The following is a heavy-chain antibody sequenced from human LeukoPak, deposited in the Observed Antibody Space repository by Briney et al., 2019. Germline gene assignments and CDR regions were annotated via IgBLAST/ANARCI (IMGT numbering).Heavy chain of an antibody. D-gene: IGHD6-13*01. CDR1: GYSFTSHW. V-gene: IGHV5-51*01. CDR2: IYPGDSDT. Sequence: AESLKISCKGSGYSFTSHWIGWVRQMPGRGLEWMGLIYPGDSDTRYSPSFHGQVTLSVDKSITTAYLQWSSLTAADTAMYYCARQVAAASDSWGQGTLVTVSS. CDR3: ARQVAAASDS. J-gene: IGHJ4*02.